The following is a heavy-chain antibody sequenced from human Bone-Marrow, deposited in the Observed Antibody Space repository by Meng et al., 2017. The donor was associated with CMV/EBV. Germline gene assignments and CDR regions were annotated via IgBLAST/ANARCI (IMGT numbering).Heavy chain of an antibody. D-gene: IGHD1-26*01. V-gene: IGHV3-21*01. CDR3: ARLTIVGVRGYDY. CDR1: GFPFSGYT. J-gene: IGHJ4*02. CDR2: LSDNSAYI. Sequence: GESLKISCVASGFPFSGYTMTWVRQAPGKGLEWVSSLSDNSAYIYYADSVKGRFTISRDNAKNSLFLQMDSLRAEDTAVYYCARLTIVGVRGYDYWGQGTPVTVSS.